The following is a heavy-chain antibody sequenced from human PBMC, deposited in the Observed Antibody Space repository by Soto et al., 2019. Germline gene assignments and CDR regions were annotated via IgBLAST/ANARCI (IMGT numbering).Heavy chain of an antibody. CDR3: ARIRAARPLDPDYYFDY. CDR1: GFSLSTSGMC. D-gene: IGHD6-6*01. Sequence: SGPTLVNPTQTLTLTCTFSGFSLSTSGMCVSWIRQPPGKALEWLARIDWDDDKYYSTSLKTRLTISKDTSKNQVVLTMTNMDPVDTATYYCARIRAARPLDPDYYFDYWGQGTLVTVSS. CDR2: IDWDDDK. J-gene: IGHJ4*02. V-gene: IGHV2-70*11.